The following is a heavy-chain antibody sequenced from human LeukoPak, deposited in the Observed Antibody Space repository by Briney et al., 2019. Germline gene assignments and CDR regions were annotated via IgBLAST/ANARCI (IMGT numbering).Heavy chain of an antibody. CDR1: GYIFTSYW. CDR3: AIKGDYYDSSGYYYYFDY. CDR2: IYPGDSDT. J-gene: IGHJ4*02. Sequence: GESLKISCKGSGYIFTSYWIGWVRQMPGKGLEWMGIIYPGDSDTRYSTSFQGQVTISADKSISTAYLQWSSLKASDTAMYYCAIKGDYYDSSGYYYYFDYWGQGTLVTVSS. D-gene: IGHD3-22*01. V-gene: IGHV5-51*01.